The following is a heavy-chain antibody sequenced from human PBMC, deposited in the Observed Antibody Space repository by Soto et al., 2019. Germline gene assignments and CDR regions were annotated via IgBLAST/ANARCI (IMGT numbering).Heavy chain of an antibody. D-gene: IGHD3-3*01. CDR3: ARDYDFWSGYSYNWFDP. Sequence: SLRLSCAASGFTFSDYYLSWIRQAPGKGLEWVSYISSSGRTIYYADSVKGRFTISRDNAKNSLYLQMNSLRAEDTAVYYCARDYDFWSGYSYNWFDPWGQGTLVTVSS. J-gene: IGHJ5*02. V-gene: IGHV3-11*01. CDR2: ISSSGRTI. CDR1: GFTFSDYY.